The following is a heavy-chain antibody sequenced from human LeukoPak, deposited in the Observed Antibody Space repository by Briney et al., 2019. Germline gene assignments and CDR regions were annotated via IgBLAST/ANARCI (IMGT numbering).Heavy chain of an antibody. CDR1: GFSFSDFY. CDR2: ITDSGSTN. D-gene: IGHD4-17*01. CDR3: ARETSYGDYTYVDY. V-gene: IGHV3-11*01. Sequence: GGSLRLSCAASGFSFSDFYMNWIRQAPGKGLEWVSYITDSGSTNFYADSVKGRFTISRDNAKDSLYLQMNSLRVEDTAIYYCARETSYGDYTYVDYWGQGTLVTVSS. J-gene: IGHJ4*02.